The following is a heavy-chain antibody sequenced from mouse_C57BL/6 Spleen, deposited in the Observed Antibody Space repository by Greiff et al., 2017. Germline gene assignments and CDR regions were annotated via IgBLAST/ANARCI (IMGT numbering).Heavy chain of an antibody. V-gene: IGHV1-80*01. CDR2: IYPGDGDT. J-gene: IGHJ2*01. CDR1: GYAFSSYW. D-gene: IGHD1-1*01. CDR3: AKSSDYYGSSYLFDY. Sequence: QVQLQQSGAELVKPGASVKISCKASGYAFSSYWMNWVKQRPGKGLEWIGQIYPGDGDTNYNGKFKGKATLTADKSSSTAYMELRRLTSEDSAVYFCAKSSDYYGSSYLFDYWGQGTTLTVSS.